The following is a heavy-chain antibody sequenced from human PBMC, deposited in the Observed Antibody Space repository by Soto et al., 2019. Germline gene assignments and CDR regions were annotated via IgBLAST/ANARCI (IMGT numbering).Heavy chain of an antibody. CDR3: ARVGYYGDYVYFDY. V-gene: IGHV1-2*02. J-gene: IGHJ4*02. CDR1: GYTFNRYY. D-gene: IGHD4-17*01. Sequence: ASVKVSCKASGYTFNRYYIHWVRQAPGQGLEWMGWINPNSGGTNYAQKFQGRVTMTRDTSISTAYMELGRLRSDDTAVYYCARVGYYGDYVYFDYWGQGTLVTVSS. CDR2: INPNSGGT.